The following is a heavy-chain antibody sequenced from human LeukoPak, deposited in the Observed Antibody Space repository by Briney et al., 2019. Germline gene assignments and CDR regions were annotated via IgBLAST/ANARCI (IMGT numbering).Heavy chain of an antibody. Sequence: ASVKVSCKASGYTFTSYDINWVRQATGQGLEWMGWMNPNSGNTGYAQKFQGRVTMTRNTSISTAYMELSSLRSEDTAVYYCARAPGSSGYYSFDYWGQGALVTVSS. J-gene: IGHJ4*02. D-gene: IGHD3-22*01. V-gene: IGHV1-8*01. CDR2: MNPNSGNT. CDR3: ARAPGSSGYYSFDY. CDR1: GYTFTSYD.